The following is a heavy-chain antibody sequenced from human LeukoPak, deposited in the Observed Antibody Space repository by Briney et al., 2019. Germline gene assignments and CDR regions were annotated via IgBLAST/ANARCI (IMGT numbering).Heavy chain of an antibody. CDR1: GFTFSSYA. J-gene: IGHJ5*02. Sequence: GGSLRLSCAASGFTFSSYAMSWVRQAPGKGLEWVSAISGSGGSTYYADSVKGRFTISRDNSKNTFYLQMNNLRAEDTAVYFCAKGSGSGWYGWFAPWGQGTLVTVSS. CDR3: AKGSGSGWYGWFAP. V-gene: IGHV3-23*01. CDR2: ISGSGGST. D-gene: IGHD6-19*01.